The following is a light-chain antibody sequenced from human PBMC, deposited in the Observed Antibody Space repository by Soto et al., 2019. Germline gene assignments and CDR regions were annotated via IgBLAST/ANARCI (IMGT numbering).Light chain of an antibody. CDR2: GAF. Sequence: EIVLTHSPGTLSLSPCETATLSFSASQSLTSSYLAWYQQRPGQAPRLLIYGAFNRATGIPARFSGSGSRTDFTLTISSLEPEDSAVYYCQQRNVWPPVTFGQGTRLEIK. CDR1: QSLTSSY. V-gene: IGKV3-11*01. CDR3: QQRNVWPPVT. J-gene: IGKJ5*01.